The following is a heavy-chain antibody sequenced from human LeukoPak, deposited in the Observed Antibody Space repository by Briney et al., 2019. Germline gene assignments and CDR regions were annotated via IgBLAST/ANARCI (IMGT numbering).Heavy chain of an antibody. J-gene: IGHJ4*02. CDR1: GFTFSNYG. CDR2: ININADER. Sequence: GGSLTLSCAASGFTFSNYGMSWFRQAPGKGLEWVSTININADERHYADSVRGRFTISRDNSKNTLYLQMNSLRAEDTAVYYCAKDARYNWNAAFDYWGQGTLVTVSS. D-gene: IGHD1-1*01. CDR3: AKDARYNWNAAFDY. V-gene: IGHV3-23*01.